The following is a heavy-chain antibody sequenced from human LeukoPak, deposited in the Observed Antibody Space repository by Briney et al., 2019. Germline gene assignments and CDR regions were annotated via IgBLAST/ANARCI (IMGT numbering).Heavy chain of an antibody. CDR3: ARGRSMATYLRA. Sequence: SETLSLTCTVSGGSISSYYWSWIRQPPGKGLEWIGYIYYSGSTNYNPSLKSRVTISVDTSKNQFSLKLSSVTAADTAVYYCARGRSMATYLRAWGQGTLVTVSS. V-gene: IGHV4-59*01. CDR2: IYYSGST. D-gene: IGHD5-24*01. J-gene: IGHJ5*02. CDR1: GGSISSYY.